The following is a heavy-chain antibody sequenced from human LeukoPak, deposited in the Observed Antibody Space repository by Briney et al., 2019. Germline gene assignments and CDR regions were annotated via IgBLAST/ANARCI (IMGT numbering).Heavy chain of an antibody. D-gene: IGHD1-1*01. CDR3: ARGTPSPTRTPTDY. J-gene: IGHJ4*02. CDR2: LDTKTGNP. CDR1: GYTFTNYA. Sequence: ASVKVSCKASGYTFTNYAINWVRQAPGQGLEWMGWLDTKTGNPTYAQGFTGRFVFSLDTSVSTAYLQISSLKAEDTAVYYCARGTPSPTRTPTDYWGQGTLVTVSS. V-gene: IGHV7-4-1*02.